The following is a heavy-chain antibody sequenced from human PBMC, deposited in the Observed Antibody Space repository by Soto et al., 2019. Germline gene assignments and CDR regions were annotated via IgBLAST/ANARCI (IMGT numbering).Heavy chain of an antibody. CDR1: GFTFSGSA. Sequence: EVQLVESGGGLVQPGGSLKLSCAASGFTFSGSAMHWVRQASGKGLEWVGRIRSKANSYATAYAASVKGRCTISRDDSKNTAYLQMNSLTAEDTAVYCCRSGGCGLDVWGQGSTVTVSS. CDR2: IRSKANSYAT. V-gene: IGHV3-73*01. J-gene: IGHJ6*01. D-gene: IGHD6-19*01. CDR3: RSGGCGLDV.